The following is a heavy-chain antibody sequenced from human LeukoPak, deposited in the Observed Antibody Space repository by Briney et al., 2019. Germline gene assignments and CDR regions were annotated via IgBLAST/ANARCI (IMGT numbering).Heavy chain of an antibody. D-gene: IGHD3-3*01. Sequence: SGTLSLTCAVSGGSISSANWWSWVRQPPGKGQEWIGEIHHSGSTNHNPSLRSRVTISVDKSNNQFSLKLSSVTAADTAVYYCARHPGLRNWFDPWGQGTLVTVSS. CDR2: IHHSGST. CDR1: GGSISSANW. CDR3: ARHPGLRNWFDP. J-gene: IGHJ5*02. V-gene: IGHV4-4*02.